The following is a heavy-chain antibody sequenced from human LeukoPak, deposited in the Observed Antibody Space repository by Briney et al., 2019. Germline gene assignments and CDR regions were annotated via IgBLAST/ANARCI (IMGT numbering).Heavy chain of an antibody. D-gene: IGHD1-26*01. J-gene: IGHJ4*02. CDR2: ISYDGSNK. CDR3: ARDNVGATPFDY. CDR1: GCTFSYYT. Sequence: GRSLRLSCAASGCTFSYYTMHWVRKAPGQGLEWVAVISYDGSNKYYADSVKVRFTISRDNSKNTLYLKMNSLRDEDTAVYYCARDNVGATPFDYWGQGTLVTVSS. V-gene: IGHV3-30-3*01.